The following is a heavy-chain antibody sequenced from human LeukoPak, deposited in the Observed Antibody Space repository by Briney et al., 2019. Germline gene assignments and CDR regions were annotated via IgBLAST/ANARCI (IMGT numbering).Heavy chain of an antibody. D-gene: IGHD2/OR15-2a*01. Sequence: SETLSLTCAVYGGSFSGYYWSWIRQPPGKGLEWIGEINHSGSTNYNPSLKRRVTISVDTSKNQFSLKLSSVTAADTAVYYCARQAIPFLDYFDYWGQGTLVTVSS. J-gene: IGHJ4*02. V-gene: IGHV4-34*01. CDR2: INHSGST. CDR3: ARQAIPFLDYFDY. CDR1: GGSFSGYY.